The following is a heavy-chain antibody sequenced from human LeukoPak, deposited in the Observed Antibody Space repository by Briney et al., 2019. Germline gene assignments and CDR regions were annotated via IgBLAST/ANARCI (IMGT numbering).Heavy chain of an antibody. Sequence: GGSLRLSCAASGFTFSSYAMSWVRQAPGKGLEWVAVISYDGSNKYYADSVKGRFTISRDNSKNTLYLQMNSLRAEDTAVNYCAKDLYYYDSSGYHDYWGQGTLVTVSS. CDR2: ISYDGSNK. J-gene: IGHJ4*02. CDR1: GFTFSSYA. CDR3: AKDLYYYDSSGYHDY. D-gene: IGHD3-22*01. V-gene: IGHV3-30*18.